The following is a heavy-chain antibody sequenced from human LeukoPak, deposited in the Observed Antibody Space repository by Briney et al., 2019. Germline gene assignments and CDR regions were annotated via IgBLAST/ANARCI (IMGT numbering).Heavy chain of an antibody. CDR2: IYYSGST. V-gene: IGHV4-39*07. Sequence: SETLSLTCTVSGGSISSYYWSWIRQPPGKGLEWIGSIYYSGSTYYNPSLKSRVTISVDTSKNQFSLKLSSVTAADTAVYYCARDQLRYFDWLDNYYYMDVWGKGTTVTVSS. J-gene: IGHJ6*03. CDR1: GGSISSYY. D-gene: IGHD3-9*01. CDR3: ARDQLRYFDWLDNYYYMDV.